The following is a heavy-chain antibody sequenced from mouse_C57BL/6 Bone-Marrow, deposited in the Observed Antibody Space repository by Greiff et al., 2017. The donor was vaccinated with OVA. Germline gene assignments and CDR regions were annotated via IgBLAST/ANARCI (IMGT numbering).Heavy chain of an antibody. CDR1: GFTFSSYG. D-gene: IGHD2-3*01. CDR3: ARPGMVTTGYFDY. CDR2: ISSGGSYT. J-gene: IGHJ2*01. V-gene: IGHV5-6*01. Sequence: EVQRVESGGDLVKPGGSLKLSCAASGFTFSSYGMSWVRQTPDKRLEWVATISSGGSYTYYPDSVKGRFTISRDNAKNTLYLQMSSLKSEDTAMYYCARPGMVTTGYFDYWGQGTTLTVSS.